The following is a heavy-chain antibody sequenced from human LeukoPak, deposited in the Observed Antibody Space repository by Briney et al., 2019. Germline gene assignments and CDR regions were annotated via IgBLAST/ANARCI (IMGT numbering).Heavy chain of an antibody. D-gene: IGHD2-15*01. CDR3: AREWNCSGGSCHRKKDWYFDL. J-gene: IGHJ2*01. CDR2: IWYDGSNK. Sequence: GRSLRLSCAASGFTFSSYGMHWVRQAPGKGLEWVAVIWYDGSNKYYADSVKGRFTISRDNSKNTLYLQMNSLRAEDTAVYYCAREWNCSGGSCHRKKDWYFDLWGRGTLVTVSS. V-gene: IGHV3-33*01. CDR1: GFTFSSYG.